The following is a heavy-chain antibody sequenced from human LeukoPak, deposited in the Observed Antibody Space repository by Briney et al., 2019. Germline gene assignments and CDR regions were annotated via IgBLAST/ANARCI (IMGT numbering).Heavy chain of an antibody. D-gene: IGHD3-22*01. CDR3: TTVPYYYDNSGYYHGVFDY. CDR2: IKSKADGGTT. Sequence: GGSLRLSCAASEFTFSNAWMSWVRQAPGKGLEWVGRIKSKADGGTTDYAAPVKGRFTISKDDSKNTLYLQMNSLKTEDTAVYYCTTVPYYYDNSGYYHGVFDYWGQGTLVTVSS. CDR1: EFTFSNAW. V-gene: IGHV3-15*01. J-gene: IGHJ4*02.